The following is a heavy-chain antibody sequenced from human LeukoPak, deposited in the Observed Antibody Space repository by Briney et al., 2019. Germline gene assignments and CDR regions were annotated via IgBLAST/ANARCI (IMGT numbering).Heavy chain of an antibody. CDR3: ASSSSWYDRDAFDI. Sequence: SETLSLTCTVSAGSISRGDYYWSWIRQPPGKGLEWIGYIYYSGSTYYNPSLKSRVTISVDTSKNQFSLKLSSVTAADTAVYYCASSSSWYDRDAFDIWGQGTMVTVSS. CDR2: IYYSGST. J-gene: IGHJ3*02. CDR1: AGSISRGDYY. D-gene: IGHD6-13*01. V-gene: IGHV4-30-4*08.